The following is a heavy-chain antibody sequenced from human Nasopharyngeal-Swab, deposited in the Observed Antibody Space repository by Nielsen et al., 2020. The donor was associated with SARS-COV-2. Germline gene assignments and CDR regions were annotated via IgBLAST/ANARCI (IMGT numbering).Heavy chain of an antibody. J-gene: IGHJ4*02. CDR3: AKGGRIAVAGNA. D-gene: IGHD6-19*01. Sequence: GGSLRLSCAASGVTFSSYAMSWVRQAPGKGLEWVSAISGSGGSTYYADSVKGRFTISRDNSKNTLYLQMNSLRAEDTAVYYCAKGGRIAVAGNAGGQGTLVTVSS. CDR2: ISGSGGST. V-gene: IGHV3-23*01. CDR1: GVTFSSYA.